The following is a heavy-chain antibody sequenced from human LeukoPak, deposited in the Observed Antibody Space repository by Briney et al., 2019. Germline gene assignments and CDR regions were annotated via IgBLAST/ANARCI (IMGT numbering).Heavy chain of an antibody. CDR2: ISAGGGAT. CDR3: AKDRQQLANFDC. D-gene: IGHD6-13*01. J-gene: IGHJ4*02. Sequence: GGSLRLSCEASGFTFASYAMSWVRQAPGKGLEWVSGISAGGGATYSADSMKGRFSISRNNSKNTLYLHMSSLRAEDTAIYYCAKDRQQLANFDCWGQGALVTVSS. CDR1: GFTFASYA. V-gene: IGHV3-23*01.